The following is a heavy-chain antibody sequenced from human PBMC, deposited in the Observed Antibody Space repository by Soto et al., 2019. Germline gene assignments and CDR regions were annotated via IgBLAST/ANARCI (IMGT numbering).Heavy chain of an antibody. CDR3: ARVSGDGYTVYDAHEVGYYFDY. D-gene: IGHD1-26*01. CDR2: IIPILGIA. Sequence: QVQLVQSGAEVKKPGSSVKVSCKASGGTFSSYTISWVRQAPGQGVEWMGRIIPILGIANYAQKFQGRVPITADKSTSTAYMELSSLSSEDSAVYYCARVSGDGYTVYDAHEVGYYFDYWGQGTLVTVSS. J-gene: IGHJ4*02. V-gene: IGHV1-69*02. CDR1: GGTFSSYT.